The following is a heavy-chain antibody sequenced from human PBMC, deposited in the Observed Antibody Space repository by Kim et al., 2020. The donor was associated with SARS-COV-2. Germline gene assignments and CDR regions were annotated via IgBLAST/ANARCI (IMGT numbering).Heavy chain of an antibody. J-gene: IGHJ4*02. V-gene: IGHV7-4-1*02. CDR1: GYPFTTYP. CDR3: AGVT. CDR2: MNTKTGNP. Sequence: ASVKVSCKGSGYPFTTYPINWVRQAPGQGLEWMGWMNTKTGNPTYAQNFTGRFVFSLDTSANTSFLHISNLKAEDTATYYCAGVTWGLGTLVTVSS.